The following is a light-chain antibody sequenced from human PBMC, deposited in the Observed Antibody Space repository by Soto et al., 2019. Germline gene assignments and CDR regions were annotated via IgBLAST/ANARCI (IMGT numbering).Light chain of an antibody. CDR1: SSDVGAYNF. J-gene: IGLJ7*01. CDR3: CSYAGTYTLL. V-gene: IGLV2-11*01. CDR2: DVN. Sequence: QSVLTQPRSVSGSPGQSVAISCTGTSSDVGAYNFVSWYQHHPGKAPKLIIYDVNKRPSGVPDRFSGSKSGNTASLTFSGLQAEDEADYYCCSYAGTYTLLFGGGTQLTVL.